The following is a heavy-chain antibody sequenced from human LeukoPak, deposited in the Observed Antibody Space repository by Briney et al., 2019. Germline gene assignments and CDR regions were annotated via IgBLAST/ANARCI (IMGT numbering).Heavy chain of an antibody. V-gene: IGHV1-18*01. D-gene: IGHD2-2*01. CDR3: ARDIVAVPAKERYYYYCGMDV. CDR2: ISSYNGNT. J-gene: IGHJ6*02. Sequence: ASVKVSCKASGYTFTSYGISWVRQAPGQGLEWMGWISSYNGNTNYAQKLQGRVTMTTDTSTSTAYMELRSLRSDDTAVYYCARDIVAVPAKERYYYYCGMDVWGQGTTVTVSS. CDR1: GYTFTSYG.